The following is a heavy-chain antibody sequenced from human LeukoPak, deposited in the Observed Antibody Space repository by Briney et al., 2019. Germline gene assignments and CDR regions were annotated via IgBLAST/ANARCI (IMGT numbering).Heavy chain of an antibody. CDR1: GGSISSYY. V-gene: IGHV4-59*01. J-gene: IGHJ4*02. D-gene: IGHD2-2*01. Sequence: SETLSLTCTVSGGSISSYYWSWIRQPPGKGLEWIGYIYYSESTNYNPSLKSRVTISVDTSKNQFSLKLSSVTAADTAVYYCARVFCSSTSCNIDYWGQGTLVTVSS. CDR3: ARVFCSSTSCNIDY. CDR2: IYYSEST.